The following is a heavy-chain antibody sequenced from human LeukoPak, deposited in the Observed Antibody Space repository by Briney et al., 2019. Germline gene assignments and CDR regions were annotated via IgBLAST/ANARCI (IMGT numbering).Heavy chain of an antibody. J-gene: IGHJ4*02. V-gene: IGHV4-34*01. Sequence: SETLSLTCAVYGGSFSGYYWSWIRQPPGKGLEWIGEINHSGSTNYNPSLKSRVTISVDTSKNQFSLKLSSVTAADTAVYYCAIRRHLGFDYWGQGTLVTVSS. CDR1: GGSFSGYY. CDR3: AIRRHLGFDY. D-gene: IGHD3-10*01. CDR2: INHSGST.